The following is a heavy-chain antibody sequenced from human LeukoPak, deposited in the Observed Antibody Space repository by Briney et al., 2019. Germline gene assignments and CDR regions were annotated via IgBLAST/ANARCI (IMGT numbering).Heavy chain of an antibody. V-gene: IGHV4-31*03. Sequence: SETLSLTCTVSGGSISSGCYYWSWIRQHPWKGLEWFGYIYYSGSTYYNPSLKSRLTISVDTSKNQFSLKLSSVTAADTAVYYCASVDDAFNIWGQGTMVTVSS. CDR3: ASVDDAFNI. J-gene: IGHJ3*02. CDR1: GGSISSGCYY. D-gene: IGHD2-21*01. CDR2: IYYSGST.